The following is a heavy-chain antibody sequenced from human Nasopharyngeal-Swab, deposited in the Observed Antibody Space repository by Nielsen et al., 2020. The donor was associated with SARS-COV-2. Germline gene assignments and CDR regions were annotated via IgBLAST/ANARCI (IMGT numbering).Heavy chain of an antibody. D-gene: IGHD3-22*01. Sequence: GESLKSSGAASGGTSSSYSMNWVRQAPGKGLEWVSYISSSSSTIYYADSVKGRFTISRDNAKNSLYLQMNSLRAEDTAVYYCARSLYYYDSSGYPSSYYFDYWGQGTLVTVSS. CDR3: ARSLYYYDSSGYPSSYYFDY. CDR2: ISSSSSTI. J-gene: IGHJ4*02. V-gene: IGHV3-48*01. CDR1: GGTSSSYS.